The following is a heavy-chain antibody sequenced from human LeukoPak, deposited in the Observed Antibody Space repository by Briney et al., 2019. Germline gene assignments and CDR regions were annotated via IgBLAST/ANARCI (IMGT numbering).Heavy chain of an antibody. V-gene: IGHV4-59*01. D-gene: IGHD5-24*01. J-gene: IGHJ4*02. CDR1: GGSISSYY. CDR3: AREKNEDRDGYNYISLSYFDY. CDR2: IYYSGST. Sequence: SETLSLTCTVSGGSISSYYWSWIRQPPGKGLEWFGYIYYSGSTNYNPSLKSRVTISVDTSKNQFSLKLSSVTAADTAVYYCAREKNEDRDGYNYISLSYFDYWGQGTLVTVSS.